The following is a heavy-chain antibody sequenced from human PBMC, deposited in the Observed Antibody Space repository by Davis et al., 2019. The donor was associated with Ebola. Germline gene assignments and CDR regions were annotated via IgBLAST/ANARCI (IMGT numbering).Heavy chain of an antibody. CDR2: IYYSGST. CDR3: ASILGAEYFQH. CDR1: GGSISSYY. D-gene: IGHD1-26*01. Sequence: PGGSLRLSCTVSGGSISSYYWSWIRQPPGKGLEWIGYIYYSGSTNYNPSLKSRVTISVDTSKNQFSLKLSSVTAADTAVYYCASILGAEYFQHWGQGTLVTVSS. V-gene: IGHV4-59*12. J-gene: IGHJ1*01.